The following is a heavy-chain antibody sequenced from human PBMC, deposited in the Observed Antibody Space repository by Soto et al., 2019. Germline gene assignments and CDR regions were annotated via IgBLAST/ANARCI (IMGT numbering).Heavy chain of an antibody. V-gene: IGHV1-69*01. CDR3: ARPIVVVPAAADYYYGMDV. CDR1: GGTFSSYA. D-gene: IGHD2-2*01. CDR2: IIPIFGTA. Sequence: QVQLVQSGAEVKKPGSSVKVSCKASGGTFSSYAISWVRQAPGQGLAWLGGIIPIFGTANYAQKFQGRVTITADESTCTAYMELSSLRSEDTAVYYCARPIVVVPAAADYYYGMDVWGQGTTVTVSS. J-gene: IGHJ6*02.